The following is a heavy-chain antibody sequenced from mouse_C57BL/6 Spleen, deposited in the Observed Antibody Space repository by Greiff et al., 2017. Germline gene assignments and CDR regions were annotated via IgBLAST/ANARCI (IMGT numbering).Heavy chain of an antibody. D-gene: IGHD1-1*01. CDR2: INPSNGGT. V-gene: IGHV1-53*01. CDR1: GYTFTSYW. Sequence: QVQLQQPGTELVKPGASVKLSCKASGYTFTSYWMHWVKQRPGQGLEWIGNINPSNGGTNYTEKFKSKATLTVDKSSITAYMQHSSLTSADSAVYYLAREGGSSYDAMDYWGQGTSVTVSS. CDR3: AREGGSSYDAMDY. J-gene: IGHJ4*01.